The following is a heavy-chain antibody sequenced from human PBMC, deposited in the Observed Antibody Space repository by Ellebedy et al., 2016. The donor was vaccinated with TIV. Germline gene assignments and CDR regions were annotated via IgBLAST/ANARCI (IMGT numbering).Heavy chain of an antibody. CDR1: GDTFSSYA. CDR2: IIPIFGTA. V-gene: IGHV1-69*13. J-gene: IGHJ5*02. CDR3: ARAGGSGRTVEYNWFDP. Sequence: AASVKVSCKASGDTFSSYAISWVRQAPGQGLEWMGGIIPIFGTANYAQKFQGRVTITADESTSTAYMELSSLRSEDTAVYYCARAGGSGRTVEYNWFDPWGQGTLVTVSS. D-gene: IGHD3-10*01.